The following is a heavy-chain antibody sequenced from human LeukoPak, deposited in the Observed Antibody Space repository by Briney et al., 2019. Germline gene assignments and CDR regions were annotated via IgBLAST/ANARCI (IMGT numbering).Heavy chain of an antibody. V-gene: IGHV3-23*01. CDR1: GFXFNTYA. CDR3: AKDLTFDAFDI. Sequence: GGSLRLSCAASGFXFNTYAMGWVRQAPGKGLEWVSAISSSGGSTYYADSVKGRFAISRDNSKNTLYLQMNSLRAEDTAVYYCAKDLTFDAFDIWGQGTMVTVSS. CDR2: ISSSGGST. J-gene: IGHJ3*02. D-gene: IGHD1-14*01.